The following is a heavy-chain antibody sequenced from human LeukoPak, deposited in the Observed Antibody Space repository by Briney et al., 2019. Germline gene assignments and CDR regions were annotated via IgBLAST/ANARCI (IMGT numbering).Heavy chain of an antibody. V-gene: IGHV4-31*03. CDR3: ARGRTTMIVVVPYFDY. CDR2: IYYSGST. Sequence: SQTLSLTCTVSGGSISSGGYYWSWIRQHPGKGLEWIGYIYYSGSTYYNPSLKSRVTISVDTSKNQFSLKLSSVTAADTAVYYCARGRTTMIVVVPYFDYWGQGTLVTVSS. D-gene: IGHD3-22*01. CDR1: GGSISSGGYY. J-gene: IGHJ4*02.